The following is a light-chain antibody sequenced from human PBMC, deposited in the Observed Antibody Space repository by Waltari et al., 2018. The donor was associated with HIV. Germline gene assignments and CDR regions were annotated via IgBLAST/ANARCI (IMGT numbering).Light chain of an antibody. CDR2: EVS. Sequence: QSALTQPAYVSGSPGQSITFSCTGTSSDIGSYNIVSWFQQHPGQSPKLMIYEVSKRPSGVSCRFAGSKSGNTASLTISGLQAEDEADYYCCSYASDRSVLFGGGTKLTVL. J-gene: IGLJ2*01. V-gene: IGLV2-23*02. CDR1: SSDIGSYNI. CDR3: CSYASDRSVL.